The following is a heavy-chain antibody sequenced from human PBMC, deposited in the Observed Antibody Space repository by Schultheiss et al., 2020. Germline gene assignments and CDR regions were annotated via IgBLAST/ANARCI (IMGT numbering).Heavy chain of an antibody. D-gene: IGHD1-7*01. CDR1: GGTFSSYA. V-gene: IGHV1-69*13. CDR2: IIPIFGTA. J-gene: IGHJ6*02. Sequence: SVKVSCKASGGTFSSYAISWVRQAPGQGLEWMGGIIPIFGTANYAQKFQGRVTITADESTSTAYMELSSLRSEDTAVYYCARGITGTTYYYYGMDVWGQGTTVTVPS. CDR3: ARGITGTTYYYYGMDV.